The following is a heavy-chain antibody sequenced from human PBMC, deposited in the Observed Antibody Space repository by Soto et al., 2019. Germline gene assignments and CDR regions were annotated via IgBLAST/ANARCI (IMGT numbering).Heavy chain of an antibody. CDR3: ARGPLAYSRRYYWFDP. Sequence: PGGSLRLSCAASGFSVSTKYMSWVRQAPGKGLVWVSRINSDGSSASYADSVKGRFTISRDNAKNTLYLQVNSLRAEDTAIYYCARGPLAYSRRYYWFDPCGQGTLVTVSS. CDR2: INSDGSSA. J-gene: IGHJ5*02. CDR1: GFSVSTKY. D-gene: IGHD1-26*01. V-gene: IGHV3-74*01.